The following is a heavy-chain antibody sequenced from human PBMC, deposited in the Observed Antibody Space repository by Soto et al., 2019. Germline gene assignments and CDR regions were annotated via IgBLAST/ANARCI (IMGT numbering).Heavy chain of an antibody. D-gene: IGHD6-6*01. V-gene: IGHV3-21*01. CDR2: ISTNSRSI. Sequence: KPGGSLRLSCAASGFTFSTFTMNWVRQAPGKGLEWVSSISTNSRSIYYADSVKGRFTISRDNAKNSLSLQMNSLTTEDTAVYYCARGFSSSSWFDPWGQGTQVTVSS. CDR1: GFTFSTFT. CDR3: ARGFSSSSWFDP. J-gene: IGHJ5*02.